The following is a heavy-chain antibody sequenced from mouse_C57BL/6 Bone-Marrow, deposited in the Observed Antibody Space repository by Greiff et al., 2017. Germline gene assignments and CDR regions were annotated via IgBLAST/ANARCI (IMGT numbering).Heavy chain of an antibody. CDR3: ARGARYYGSRGYFDV. J-gene: IGHJ1*03. CDR2: IHPNSGST. CDR1: GYTFTSYW. V-gene: IGHV1-64*01. Sequence: VQLQQPGAELVKPGASVKLSCKASGYTFTSYWMHWVKQRPGQGLEWIGMIHPNSGSTNYNEKFKSKATLTVDKSSSTAYRQLSSLTSEDSAVYYCARGARYYGSRGYFDVWGTGTTVTVSS. D-gene: IGHD1-1*01.